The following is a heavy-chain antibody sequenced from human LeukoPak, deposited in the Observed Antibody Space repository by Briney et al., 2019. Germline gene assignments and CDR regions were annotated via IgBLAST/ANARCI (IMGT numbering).Heavy chain of an antibody. V-gene: IGHV1-69*13. J-gene: IGHJ6*02. CDR3: ARGRICSGGRCHDHYYAMDV. D-gene: IGHD2-15*01. CDR1: GGTFSSYA. CDR2: IIPMLGAG. Sequence: ASVKVSCNASGGTFSSYAINWVRQAPGQGLEWMGGIIPMLGAGNDAQNFQGRITITADDATGTAYMELNSLRSEDSAVYYCARGRICSGGRCHDHYYAMDVWGQGTTVIVSS.